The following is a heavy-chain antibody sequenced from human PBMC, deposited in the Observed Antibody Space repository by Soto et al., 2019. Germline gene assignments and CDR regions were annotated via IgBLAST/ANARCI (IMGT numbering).Heavy chain of an antibody. CDR2: INSDGSIT. CDR1: GFTFSSYW. J-gene: IGHJ4*02. D-gene: IGHD3-16*02. Sequence: PGESLKISCAASGFTFSSYWMHWVRQVPEKRLVWVSRINSDGSITNYADAVKGRFTISRDNVENTLYLQMNSLRAEDTAVYYCVRYSRSVGGSYRPDYWGQGTLVTVSS. CDR3: VRYSRSVGGSYRPDY. V-gene: IGHV3-74*01.